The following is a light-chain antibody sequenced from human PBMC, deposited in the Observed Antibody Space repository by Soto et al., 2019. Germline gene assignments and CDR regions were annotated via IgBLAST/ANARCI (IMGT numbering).Light chain of an antibody. CDR1: SGHSTYA. CDR3: QTWVTGTWV. Sequence: QPVLTQSPSASASLGASVKLTCILSSGHSTYAIAWHHQQPEKGPRYLMKVNSDGSHSKGDGIPDRFSGSSSGAERYLTISSLQSEDEADYHCQTWVTGTWVFGGGTKLTVL. J-gene: IGLJ3*02. V-gene: IGLV4-69*02. CDR2: VNSDGSH.